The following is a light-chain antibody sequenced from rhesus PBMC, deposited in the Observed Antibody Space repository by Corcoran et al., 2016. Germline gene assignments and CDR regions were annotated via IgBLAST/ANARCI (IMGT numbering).Light chain of an antibody. CDR3: VQAIAFPFT. J-gene: IGKJ3*01. V-gene: IGKV2-72*01. CDR1: QSLLHSNGNTY. CDR2: GGS. Sequence: DIVMTQTPLSLPITPGEPASISCRSSQSLLHSNGNTYLHWYLQKPGQSPQLLIYGGSNRASGVPDRLSGSGSGTDFTLKISKVEAEDVGVYYCVQAIAFPFTFGPGTKLDSK.